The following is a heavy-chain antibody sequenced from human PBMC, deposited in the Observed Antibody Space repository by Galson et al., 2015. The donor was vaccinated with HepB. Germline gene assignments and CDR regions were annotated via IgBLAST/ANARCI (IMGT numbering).Heavy chain of an antibody. J-gene: IGHJ4*02. D-gene: IGHD6-13*01. V-gene: IGHV4-59*08. CDR3: ARRSSTWHVLDY. Sequence: ETLSLTCTVSRGSISIYYWSWIRQPPGKGLEWIGDIYYTGNTNYNPSLKSRVTLSVDMSKNQFSLKLNSVTGADTAVYYCARRSSTWHVLDYWGQGIPVTVSS. CDR1: RGSISIYY. CDR2: IYYTGNT.